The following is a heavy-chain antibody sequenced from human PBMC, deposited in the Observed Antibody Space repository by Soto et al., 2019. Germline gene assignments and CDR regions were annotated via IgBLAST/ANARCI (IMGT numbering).Heavy chain of an antibody. V-gene: IGHV3-30-3*01. CDR1: GFTFSSYA. J-gene: IGHJ6*02. CDR3: ARGQGDFPIYYYYGMDV. Sequence: ESGGGVVQPGRSLRLSCAASGFTFSSYAMHWVRQAPGKGLEWVAVISYDGSNKYYADSVKGRFTISRDNSKNTLYLQMNSLRAEDTAVYYCARGQGDFPIYYYYGMDVWGQGTTVTVSS. D-gene: IGHD2-21*02. CDR2: ISYDGSNK.